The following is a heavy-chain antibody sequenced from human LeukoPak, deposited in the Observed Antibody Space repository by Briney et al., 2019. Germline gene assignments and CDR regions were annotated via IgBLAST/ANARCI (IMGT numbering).Heavy chain of an antibody. CDR3: ARDSVGVPTDFDY. J-gene: IGHJ4*02. V-gene: IGHV3-23*01. CDR2: ISHSGGRT. D-gene: IGHD1-26*01. CDR1: GFTFNNYA. Sequence: PGGSLRLSCAASGFTFNNYAMTWVRQAPGKGLEWVSTISHSGGRTYYADSLEGRFAISRDNSKNTLFLQMNSLRAEDTAVYYCARDSVGVPTDFDYWGQGTLVTVSS.